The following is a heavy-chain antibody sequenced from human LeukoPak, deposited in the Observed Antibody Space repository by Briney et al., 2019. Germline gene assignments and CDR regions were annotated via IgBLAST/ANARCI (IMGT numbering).Heavy chain of an antibody. CDR3: ARDRYDSSGYYPFDY. J-gene: IGHJ4*02. D-gene: IGHD3-22*01. V-gene: IGHV1-69*04. Sequence: SVKVSCKASGGTFSSYAISWVRQAPGQGLEWMGRIVPFLGIANYAQNFQGRVTITADRSTSTAYMELSSLRSEDTAVYYCARDRYDSSGYYPFDYWGQGTLVTVSS. CDR2: IVPFLGIA. CDR1: GGTFSSYA.